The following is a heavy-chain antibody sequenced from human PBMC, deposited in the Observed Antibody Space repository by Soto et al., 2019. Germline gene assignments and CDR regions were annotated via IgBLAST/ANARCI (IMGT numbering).Heavy chain of an antibody. J-gene: IGHJ4*02. D-gene: IGHD4-17*01. CDR2: IYSDGTT. V-gene: IGHV3-66*01. CDR1: GLTVSNNY. Sequence: EVQLVESGGGLVQPGGSLRLSCAASGLTVSNNYMRWVRQAPGKGLEWVSIIYSDGTTYYAHSVKGRFTISRDNSKNTLWLQMHSLRADDTAVYYCARDTTVTTPRYFEYWGQGTLVIVSS. CDR3: ARDTTVTTPRYFEY.